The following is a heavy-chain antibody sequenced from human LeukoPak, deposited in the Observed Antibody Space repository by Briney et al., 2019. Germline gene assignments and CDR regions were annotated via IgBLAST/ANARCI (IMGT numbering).Heavy chain of an antibody. V-gene: IGHV3-23*01. Sequence: PGGSLRLSCAASGFTFNNYAMSWVRQAPGKGLEWVSAISGSGGSTYYADSVKGRFTISRDNSKNTLYLQMNSLRAEDTAVYYCAKDHSWPPYFDYWGQGTLVTVSS. CDR2: ISGSGGST. CDR1: GFTFNNYA. CDR3: AKDHSWPPYFDY. J-gene: IGHJ4*02.